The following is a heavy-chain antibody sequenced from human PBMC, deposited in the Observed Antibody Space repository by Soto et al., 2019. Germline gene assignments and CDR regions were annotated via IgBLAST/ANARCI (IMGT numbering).Heavy chain of an antibody. V-gene: IGHV4-59*01. Sequence: SETLSLTCTVSGGSISSYYWSWIRQPPGKGLEWIGYIYYSGSTNYNPSLKSRVTISVDTSKNQFSLKLSSVTAADTAVYYCAREATXEIDCSGGSCYAVWFDPWGQGTLVTVSS. CDR1: GGSISSYY. CDR2: IYYSGST. J-gene: IGHJ5*02. D-gene: IGHD2-15*01. CDR3: AREATXEIDCSGGSCYAVWFDP.